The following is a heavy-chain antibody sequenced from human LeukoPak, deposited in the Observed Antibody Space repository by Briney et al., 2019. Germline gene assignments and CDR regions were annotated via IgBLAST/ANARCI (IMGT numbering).Heavy chain of an antibody. V-gene: IGHV3-30*04. CDR1: GFTFXXYA. D-gene: IGHD5-24*01. CDR2: ISYDGSNK. Sequence: LXLSXAAXGFTFXXYAMHWVRQAPGKXLEWVAVISYDGSNKYYADSVKGRFTISRDNSKNTLYLQMNSLRAEDTAVYYCARDVEMATITFVDYWGQGTLVTVSS. J-gene: IGHJ4*02. CDR3: ARDVEMATITFVDY.